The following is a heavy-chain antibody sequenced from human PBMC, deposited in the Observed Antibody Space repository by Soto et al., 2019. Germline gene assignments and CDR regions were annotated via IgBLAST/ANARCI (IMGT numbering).Heavy chain of an antibody. Sequence: PSETLSLTCTVSGGSISSGGYYWSWIRQHPGKGLEWIGYIYYSGSTYYSPSLKSRVTISVDTSKNQFSLKLSSVTAADTAVYYCARDSSRGFDYWGQGTLVTVSS. D-gene: IGHD6-13*01. CDR2: IYYSGST. CDR3: ARDSSRGFDY. J-gene: IGHJ4*02. V-gene: IGHV4-31*03. CDR1: GGSISSGGYY.